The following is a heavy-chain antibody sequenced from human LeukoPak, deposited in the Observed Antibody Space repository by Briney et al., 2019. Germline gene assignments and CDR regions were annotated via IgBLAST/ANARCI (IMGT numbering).Heavy chain of an antibody. D-gene: IGHD5-24*01. Sequence: GGSLRLSCAASGFTFSNYAMNWVRKAPGKGLEWISTISGGGGTTYYADSVKGRFTISRDSSKNTLYLQMNSLRAEDTAAYYCAKGRRDGHNFDFDYWGQGTLVTVSS. CDR3: AKGRRDGHNFDFDY. J-gene: IGHJ4*02. CDR1: GFTFSNYA. V-gene: IGHV3-23*01. CDR2: ISGGGGTT.